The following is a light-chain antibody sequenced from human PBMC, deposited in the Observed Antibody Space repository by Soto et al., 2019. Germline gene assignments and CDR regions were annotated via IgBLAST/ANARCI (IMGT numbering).Light chain of an antibody. CDR1: QDIGRD. J-gene: IGKJ1*01. CDR3: LQHDNFTWT. Sequence: DIQMTQSPSSLSASLGDRAIITCRESQDIGRDLAWYQQTQGKAPERXIYAASNLQNGVPSRFSGSGSGTECTLTISSLQPEDVETDYCLQHDNFTWTFGQGTKVDIK. CDR2: AAS. V-gene: IGKV1-17*01.